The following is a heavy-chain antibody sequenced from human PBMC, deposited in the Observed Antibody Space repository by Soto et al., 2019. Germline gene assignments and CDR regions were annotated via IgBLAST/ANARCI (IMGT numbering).Heavy chain of an antibody. CDR2: ISGSGGST. V-gene: IGHV3-23*01. Sequence: PGGSLRLSCAASGFTFSSYAMSWVRQAPGKGLEWVSAISGSGGSTYYADSVKGRFTISRDNSKNTLYLQMNSLRAEDTAVYYCAKDPVGSSGWDDPYYYYYGMDVWGQGTTVTVSS. CDR1: GFTFSSYA. J-gene: IGHJ6*02. CDR3: AKDPVGSSGWDDPYYYYYGMDV. D-gene: IGHD6-19*01.